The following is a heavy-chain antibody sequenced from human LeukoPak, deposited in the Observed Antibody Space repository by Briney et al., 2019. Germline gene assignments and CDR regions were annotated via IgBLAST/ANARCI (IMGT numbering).Heavy chain of an antibody. D-gene: IGHD4-11*01. J-gene: IGHJ4*02. V-gene: IGHV3-30*02. CDR1: GFTFSSYG. CDR2: IWYDGSNK. CDR3: AKDSKTYSFDY. Sequence: HPGGSLRLSCAASGFTFSSYGMHWVRQAPGKGLEWVAVIWYDGSNKYYADSVKGRFTISRDNSKNTLYLQMISPRAEDTAVYYCAKDSKTYSFDYWGQGTLVTVSS.